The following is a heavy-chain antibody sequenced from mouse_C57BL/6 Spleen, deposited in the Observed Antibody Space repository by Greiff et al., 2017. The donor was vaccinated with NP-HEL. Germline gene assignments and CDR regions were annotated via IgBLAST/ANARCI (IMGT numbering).Heavy chain of an antibody. D-gene: IGHD2-3*01. Sequence: VQLQQSGAELVRPGSSVKLSCKASGYTFTSYWMDWVKQRPGQGLEWIGNIYPSDSETHYNQKFKDKATLTVDKSSSTAYMQLSSLTSEDSAVYYCARRGLDGYLFPLNVWGTGTTVTVSS. CDR3: ARRGLDGYLFPLNV. CDR2: IYPSDSET. CDR1: GYTFTSYW. V-gene: IGHV1-61*01. J-gene: IGHJ1*03.